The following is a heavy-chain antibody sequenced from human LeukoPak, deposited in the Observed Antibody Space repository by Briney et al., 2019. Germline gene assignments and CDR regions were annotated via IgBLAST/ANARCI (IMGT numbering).Heavy chain of an antibody. Sequence: VASVKVSCKASGYTFTGYYMHWVRQAPGQGLEWMGRINPNSGDTDYAQKFQGRVTMTRDTSISTAYMELSRLRSDDTAVYYCAREVSTTGPRYIDLWGHGALVTVSS. D-gene: IGHD1-1*01. CDR1: GYTFTGYY. CDR2: INPNSGDT. CDR3: AREVSTTGPRYIDL. V-gene: IGHV1-2*06. J-gene: IGHJ2*01.